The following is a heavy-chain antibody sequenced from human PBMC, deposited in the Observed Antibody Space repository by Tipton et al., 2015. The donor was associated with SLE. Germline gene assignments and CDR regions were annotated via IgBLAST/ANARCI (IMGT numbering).Heavy chain of an antibody. CDR3: AKDRYYASGSSFFDY. V-gene: IGHV3-23*03. Sequence: LSLTCTASGFRFSSYAMNWVRQAPGKGLEWVSVVYSDGRAYYADSVEGRFTISRDNSKNTVYLQMNSLRSEDTAVYFCAKDRYYASGSSFFDYWGQGTLVTVSS. CDR1: GFRFSSYA. J-gene: IGHJ4*02. CDR2: VYSDGRA. D-gene: IGHD3-10*01.